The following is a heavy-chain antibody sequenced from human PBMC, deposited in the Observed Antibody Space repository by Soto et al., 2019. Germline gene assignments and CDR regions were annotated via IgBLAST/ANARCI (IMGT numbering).Heavy chain of an antibody. CDR2: ITSSANSYAT. D-gene: IGHD2-15*01. V-gene: IGHV3-73*01. CDR1: EFTFSGSA. Sequence: EVQLVESGGGLVQPGGSLKLSCAASEFTFSGSAIHWVRQASGKGLEWVGRITSSANSYATSYAASVKGRFTISRDDSKNTAFLQMNSLKSEDTALYYCTTRGYCSGGSCERLDYWGQGTLVTVSS. CDR3: TTRGYCSGGSCERLDY. J-gene: IGHJ4*02.